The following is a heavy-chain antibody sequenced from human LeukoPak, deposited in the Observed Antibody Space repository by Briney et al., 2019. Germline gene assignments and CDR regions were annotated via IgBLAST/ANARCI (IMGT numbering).Heavy chain of an antibody. CDR3: TRGGRFLDF. CDR2: INGGSIYI. D-gene: IGHD3-3*01. J-gene: IGHJ4*02. Sequence: PGGSLRLSCAASGFTFRGYTMNWVRQAPGKGLEWVSSINGGSIYIYYADSLKGRFTISRDTAKNSLYLQMNSLRAEDTALYYCTRGGRFLDFWGQGILVTVSS. CDR1: GFTFRGYT. V-gene: IGHV3-21*01.